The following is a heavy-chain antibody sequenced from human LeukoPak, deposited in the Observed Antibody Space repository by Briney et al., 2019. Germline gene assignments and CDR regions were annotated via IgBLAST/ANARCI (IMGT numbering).Heavy chain of an antibody. D-gene: IGHD1-26*01. J-gene: IGHJ6*02. V-gene: IGHV3-66*01. Sequence: GGSLRLSCAASGFTVSSNYMSWVRQAPGKGLEGVSVIYSGGSTYYADSVKGRFTISRDNSKNTLYLQMNSLRAEDTAVYYCAARTFSGSYYYYYYGMDVWGQGTTVTVSS. CDR2: IYSGGST. CDR1: GFTVSSNY. CDR3: AARTFSGSYYYYYYGMDV.